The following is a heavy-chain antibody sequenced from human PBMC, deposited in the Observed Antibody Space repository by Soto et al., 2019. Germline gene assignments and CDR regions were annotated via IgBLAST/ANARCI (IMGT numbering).Heavy chain of an antibody. CDR1: GGTFSSYA. CDR3: AREKYSASPPANHCYFGMDV. CDR2: ILPNFGAA. J-gene: IGHJ6*02. D-gene: IGHD6-6*01. Sequence: VQLVQSGAEVKKPGSSVKVSCKASGGTFSSYAINWVRQAPGQGLGWMGGILPNFGAANYAQKFQGRVTIPANKSKNTGYMELSRLRSEDTGVYYCAREKYSASPPANHCYFGMDVWGQGTTVSVSS. V-gene: IGHV1-69*06.